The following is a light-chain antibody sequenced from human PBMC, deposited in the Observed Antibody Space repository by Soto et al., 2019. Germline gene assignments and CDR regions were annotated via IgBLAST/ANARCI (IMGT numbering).Light chain of an antibody. CDR1: QSVSSSY. V-gene: IGKV3-20*01. CDR2: GAS. J-gene: IGKJ5*01. Sequence: EIVLTQSPGTLSLSPGGRATLSCRASQSVSSSYLAWYQQKPGQAPRLLIYGASSRATGIPDRFSGSGSGTDFTLTISRLEPEDFAVYHCQQYGSSLTFGQGTRLEIK. CDR3: QQYGSSLT.